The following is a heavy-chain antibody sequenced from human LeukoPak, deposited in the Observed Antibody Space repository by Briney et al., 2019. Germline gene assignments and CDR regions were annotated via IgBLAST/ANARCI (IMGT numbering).Heavy chain of an antibody. CDR2: IYYTGST. V-gene: IGHV4-59*08. CDR1: GGSISNYF. Sequence: SETLSLTCTVSGGSISNYFWSWVRQPPGEGLEWIGYIYYTGSTNYNPSLKSRVTISVDTSKNQFSLNLSSVTAADTAVYYCARYYYGSGSYQRYFYYWGQGTLVTVSS. CDR3: ARYYYGSGSYQRYFYY. D-gene: IGHD3-10*01. J-gene: IGHJ4*02.